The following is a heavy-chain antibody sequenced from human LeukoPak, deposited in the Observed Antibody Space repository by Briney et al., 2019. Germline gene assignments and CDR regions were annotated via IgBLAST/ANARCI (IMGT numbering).Heavy chain of an antibody. CDR1: GFPLSDAW. CDR3: TSGYSVARHDHY. D-gene: IGHD5/OR15-5a*01. CDR2: IKRTVYGAPT. V-gene: IGHV3-15*07. Sequence: GGSLRHSCAVGGFPLSDAWMNWVRQAPGKGLEWVGRIKRTVYGAPTDYAAPVKGRFIITRDDSRNMVYLQMNSLKTEDTAVYFCTSGYSVARHDHYWCPGTQVIVSS. J-gene: IGHJ4*02.